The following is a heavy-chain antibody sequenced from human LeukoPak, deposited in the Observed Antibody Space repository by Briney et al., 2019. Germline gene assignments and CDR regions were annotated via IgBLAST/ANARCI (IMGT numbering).Heavy chain of an antibody. CDR3: VRVSTGWYFDY. J-gene: IGHJ4*02. CDR1: GYTFTDFTDYY. D-gene: IGHD6-19*01. V-gene: IGHV1-2*02. CDR2: INPNSGGT. Sequence: ASVKVSCRASGYTFTDFTDYYIHWVRQAPGQGLEWMGWINPNSGGTYYAHKFQGRVTMTRDTSTTTAYMELNRPTSDDAAVYFCVRVSTGWYFDYWGQGTLVSVSS.